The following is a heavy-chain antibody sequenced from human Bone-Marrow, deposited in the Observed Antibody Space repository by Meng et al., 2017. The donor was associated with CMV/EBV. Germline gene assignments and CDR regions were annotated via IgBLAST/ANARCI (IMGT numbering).Heavy chain of an antibody. D-gene: IGHD3-16*01. CDR1: GFTFSTYA. Sequence: GESLKISCAASGFTFSTYAMHWVRQAPGKGLEWVAVVSYDGSNKFYADSVKGRFTISSDNSKSTVFLQMNSLRAEDTAVYYCARDGGGWFDPWGQGTLVTVSS. J-gene: IGHJ5*02. CDR2: VSYDGSNK. CDR3: ARDGGGWFDP. V-gene: IGHV3-30*04.